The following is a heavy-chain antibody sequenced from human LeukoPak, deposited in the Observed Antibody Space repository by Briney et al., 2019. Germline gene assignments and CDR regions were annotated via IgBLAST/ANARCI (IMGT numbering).Heavy chain of an antibody. Sequence: ASVKVSCKASGYTFTSYGISWVRQAPGQGLEWMGWISAYNGNTNYAQKLQGRVTMTTDTSTSTAYMELRSLRSEDTAVYYCARLGCSGGSCYGWFDPWGQGTLVTVS. CDR1: GYTFTSYG. CDR2: ISAYNGNT. J-gene: IGHJ5*02. V-gene: IGHV1-18*01. D-gene: IGHD2-15*01. CDR3: ARLGCSGGSCYGWFDP.